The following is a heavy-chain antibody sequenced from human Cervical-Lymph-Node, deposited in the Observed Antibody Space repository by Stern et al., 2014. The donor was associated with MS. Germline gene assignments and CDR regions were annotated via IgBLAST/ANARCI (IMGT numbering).Heavy chain of an antibody. Sequence: VQLLQSGAEVKKPGSSVKVSCKASGGTFSSYTISWVRQAPGQGLEWMGRIIPILGIANYAQKFQGRVTITADKSTSTAYMELSSLRSEDTAVYYCASENDEDGYNLDYWGQGTLVTVSS. D-gene: IGHD5-24*01. CDR1: GGTFSSYT. CDR3: ASENDEDGYNLDY. CDR2: IIPILGIA. J-gene: IGHJ4*02. V-gene: IGHV1-69*09.